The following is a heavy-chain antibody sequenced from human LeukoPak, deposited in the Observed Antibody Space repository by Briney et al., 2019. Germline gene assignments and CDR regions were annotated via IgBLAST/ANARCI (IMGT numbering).Heavy chain of an antibody. CDR1: GFTFDDYA. CDR3: AKDRCYGYTRGAFDI. D-gene: IGHD5-18*01. V-gene: IGHV3-9*03. J-gene: IGHJ3*02. Sequence: PGGSLRLSCAASGFTFDDYAMHWVRQAPGKGLEWVSGISWNSGSIGYADSVKGRFTISRDNAKNSLYLQMNSLRAEDMALYYCAKDRCYGYTRGAFDIWGQGTMVTVSS. CDR2: ISWNSGSI.